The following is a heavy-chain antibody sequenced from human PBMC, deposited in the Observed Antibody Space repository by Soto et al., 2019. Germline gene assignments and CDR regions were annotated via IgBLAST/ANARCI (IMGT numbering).Heavy chain of an antibody. J-gene: IGHJ4*02. V-gene: IGHV4-34*01. CDR2: INHSGSI. CDR1: GGSFSGHY. CDR3: ARGNGMILAVQGDAPDKKYLDS. D-gene: IGHD3-22*01. Sequence: SETLSLTCAVYGGSFSGHYWSCIRQPPGKGLEWIGEINHSGSINYNPSLKSRVTISVDTSKNQFSLKLRSVTAADTAIYYCARGNGMILAVQGDAPDKKYLDSWSQGTMVTVSS.